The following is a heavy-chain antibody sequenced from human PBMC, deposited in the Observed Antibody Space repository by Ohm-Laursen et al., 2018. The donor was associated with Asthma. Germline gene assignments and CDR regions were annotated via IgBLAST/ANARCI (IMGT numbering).Heavy chain of an antibody. Sequence: SLRLSCSASRYTFSRYRIHWVRQIRGKGLEWVASISTASSFIYYVDSVRRRFTTSRDNARNSVNLQMNSLRAEETALYYCARIGPEWELPGREYSLHHWGEGTLVTVSS. CDR1: RYTFSRYR. D-gene: IGHD1-26*01. V-gene: IGHV3-21*01. J-gene: IGHJ1*01. CDR2: ISTASSFI. CDR3: ARIGPEWELPGREYSLHH.